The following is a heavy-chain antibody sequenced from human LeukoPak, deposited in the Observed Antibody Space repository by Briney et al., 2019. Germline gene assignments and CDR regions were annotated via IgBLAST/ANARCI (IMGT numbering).Heavy chain of an antibody. V-gene: IGHV4-34*01. Sequence: ASETLSLTCAVYGGSFSDYYWTWIRQPPGKGLEWIGEINHSGSTNYNPSLKSRVTISVDTSKNQFSLKLSSMTAADTAVYYCARHSHSGADDYWGQGTLVTVSS. J-gene: IGHJ4*02. CDR3: ARHSHSGADDY. CDR2: INHSGST. D-gene: IGHD7-27*01. CDR1: GGSFSDYY.